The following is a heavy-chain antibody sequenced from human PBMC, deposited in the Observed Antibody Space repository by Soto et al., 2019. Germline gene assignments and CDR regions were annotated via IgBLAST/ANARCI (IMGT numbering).Heavy chain of an antibody. J-gene: IGHJ6*02. CDR3: ARASAGSGSYFGPLPYYYYGMDV. V-gene: IGHV4-31*03. Sequence: QVQLQESGPGLVKPSQTLSLTCTVSGGSISSGGYYWSWIRQHPGKGLEWIGYIYYSGSTYYNPSLKSRVTISVDTSKNQFSLKLSSVTAADTAVYYCARASAGSGSYFGPLPYYYYGMDVWGQGTTVTVSS. D-gene: IGHD3-10*01. CDR2: IYYSGST. CDR1: GGSISSGGYY.